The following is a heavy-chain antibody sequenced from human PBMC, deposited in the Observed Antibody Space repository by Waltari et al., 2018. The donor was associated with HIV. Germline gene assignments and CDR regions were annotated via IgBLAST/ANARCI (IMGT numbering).Heavy chain of an antibody. CDR1: GYPLSDLS. D-gene: IGHD2-15*01. Sequence: QLIQSTSALKRPGASVTISCQVSGYPLSDLSMQWVRQGRGQRLEWMGGFEPKNGKPVYTQRFWGRVSLAEDTSEDTAFLELTRLTSDDTAVYFCVTLYNESPLYSNFWGQGTLVTV. J-gene: IGHJ1*01. CDR3: VTLYNESPLYSNF. V-gene: IGHV1-24*01. CDR2: FEPKNGKP.